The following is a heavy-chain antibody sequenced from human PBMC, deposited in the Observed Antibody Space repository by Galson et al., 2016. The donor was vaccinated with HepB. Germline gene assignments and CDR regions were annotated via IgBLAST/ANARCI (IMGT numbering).Heavy chain of an antibody. J-gene: IGHJ4*02. CDR3: ARVAQFGGNSCDV. CDR2: ISGSGTSI. CDR1: EFAFRRHS. V-gene: IGHV3-48*02. Sequence: SLRLSCAASEFAFRRHSMMWIRQAPGKGLEWLSYISGSGTSIYYAASVKGRCTISRDNAKNSLSLQMNSLRDDDTAVYYCARVAQFGGNSCDVWGQGTLVTVSS. D-gene: IGHD4-23*01.